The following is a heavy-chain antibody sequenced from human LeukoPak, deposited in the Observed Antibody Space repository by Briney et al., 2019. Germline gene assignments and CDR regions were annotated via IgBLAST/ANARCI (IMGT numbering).Heavy chain of an antibody. CDR3: TIHNAGSGYSHDPFDY. D-gene: IGHD3-22*01. Sequence: GGSLRLSCAASGFTFSGSAMHWVRQASGKGRGWVGRIRSKANSYATAYAASVKVRFPITRDNTKHTEYLQMNSLETEDTAVYYCTIHNAGSGYSHDPFDYWGQGTLVTVSS. CDR1: GFTFSGSA. J-gene: IGHJ4*02. V-gene: IGHV3-73*01. CDR2: IRSKANSYAT.